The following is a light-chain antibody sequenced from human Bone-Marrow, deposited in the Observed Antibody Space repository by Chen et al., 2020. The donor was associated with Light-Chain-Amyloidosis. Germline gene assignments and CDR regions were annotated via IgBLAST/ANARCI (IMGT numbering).Light chain of an antibody. V-gene: IGLV3-25*03. CDR3: QSADSSGTYEVI. CDR2: RDT. Sequence: SYELTQPPSVSVSPGQTARINCSGDDLPTKYAYGYQQKPGPAPVLVIHRDTERPSGISERFSGSSSGTTATLTISGVQAEDEADYHCQSADSSGTYEVIFGGGTKLTVL. J-gene: IGLJ2*01. CDR1: DLPTKY.